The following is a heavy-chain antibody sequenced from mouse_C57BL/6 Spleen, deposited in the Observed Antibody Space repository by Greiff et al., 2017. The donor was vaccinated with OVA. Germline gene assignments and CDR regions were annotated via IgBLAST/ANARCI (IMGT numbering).Heavy chain of an antibody. D-gene: IGHD1-1*01. CDR1: GYAFSSSW. J-gene: IGHJ2*01. CDR2: IYPGDGDT. Sequence: VQLQQSGPELVKPGASVKISCKASGYAFSSSWMNWVKQRPGKGLEWIGQIYPGDGDTNYNGKFKGKATLTADKSSSTAYMQLSSLTSEDSAVYFCASHYYGSSFICDYWGQGTTLTVSS. V-gene: IGHV1-82*01. CDR3: ASHYYGSSFICDY.